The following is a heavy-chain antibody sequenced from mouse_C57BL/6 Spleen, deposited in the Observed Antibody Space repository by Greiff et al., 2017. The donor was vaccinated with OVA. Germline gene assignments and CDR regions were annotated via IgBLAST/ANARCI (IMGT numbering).Heavy chain of an antibody. J-gene: IGHJ4*01. V-gene: IGHV1-55*01. CDR3: AKTDWGNFSTDYAMDY. Sequence: QVQLQQPGAELVKPGASVKMSCKASGYTFTSYWITWVKQRPGQGLEWIGDIYPGSGSTNYNEKFKSKATLTVDTSSSTAYMQLSSLTSEDSAVYYCAKTDWGNFSTDYAMDYWGQGTSVTVSS. CDR2: IYPGSGST. CDR1: GYTFTSYW. D-gene: IGHD2-1*01.